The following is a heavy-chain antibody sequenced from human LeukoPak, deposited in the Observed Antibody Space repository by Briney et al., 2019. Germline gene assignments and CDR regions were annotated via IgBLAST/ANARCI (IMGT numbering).Heavy chain of an antibody. CDR3: ATVESSGSYPFWY. J-gene: IGHJ4*02. CDR2: INPSGGST. Sequence: AASVKVSCTASGYTFTSYYMHWVRQAPGQGLEWMGIINPSGGSTSYAQKFQGRVTMTRDTSTGTVYMELSSLRSEDTAVYYCATVESSGSYPFWYWSQGTLVTVSS. V-gene: IGHV1-46*01. D-gene: IGHD1-26*01. CDR1: GYTFTSYY.